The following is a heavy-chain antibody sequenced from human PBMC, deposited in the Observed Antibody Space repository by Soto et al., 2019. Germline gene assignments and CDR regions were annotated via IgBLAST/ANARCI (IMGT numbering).Heavy chain of an antibody. V-gene: IGHV4-38-2*02. CDR2: IYPSVSS. CDR1: GFAISRGYY. CDR3: AREKVGTRFFDN. Sequence: SETLSITYHVSGFAISRGYYWSWVRQPPGKGLEWIGSIYPSVSSYHNPSLESRLTLSIDTSKNQFTLKLASVTAADTALYYCAREKVGTRFFDNWGQGTQVTVSS. J-gene: IGHJ4*02. D-gene: IGHD1-1*01.